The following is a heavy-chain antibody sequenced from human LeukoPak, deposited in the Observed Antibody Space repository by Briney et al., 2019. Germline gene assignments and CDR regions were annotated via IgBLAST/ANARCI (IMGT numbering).Heavy chain of an antibody. J-gene: IGHJ5*02. CDR2: INHSGST. CDR1: GGSFSGYY. CDR3: AISGGDFWSGRDNWFDP. D-gene: IGHD3-3*01. Sequence: SETLSLTCAVYGGSFSGYYWSWIRQPPGKGLEWIGEINHSGSTNYNPSLKSRVTIAVDTSKTQSSLKLSSVTAADTAVYYCAISGGDFWSGRDNWFDPWGQGTLVTVSS. V-gene: IGHV4-34*01.